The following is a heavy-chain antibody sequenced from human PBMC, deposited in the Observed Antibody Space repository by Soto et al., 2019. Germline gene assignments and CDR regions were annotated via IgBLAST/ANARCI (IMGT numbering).Heavy chain of an antibody. CDR1: GGTFSSYA. J-gene: IGHJ4*02. CDR3: ARDTRNYYDSIGYFDY. Sequence: SVKVSCKASGGTFSSYAISWVRQAPGQGLEWMGGIIPIFGTANYAQKFQGRVTITADESTSTAYMELSSLRSEDTAVYYCARDTRNYYDSIGYFDYGGKGTLVTVP. D-gene: IGHD3-22*01. CDR2: IIPIFGTA. V-gene: IGHV1-69*13.